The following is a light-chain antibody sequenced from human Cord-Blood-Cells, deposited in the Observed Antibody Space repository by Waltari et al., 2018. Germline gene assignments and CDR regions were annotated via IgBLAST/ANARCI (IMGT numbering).Light chain of an antibody. CDR3: QSYDSSLSGWV. J-gene: IGLJ3*02. V-gene: IGLV1-40*01. CDR1: SPNIGAGSA. CDR2: GNS. Sequence: QSVLTQPPSVSGAPGQRVTISCTGSSPNIGAGSAVPWYQQLPGTAPKLPIYGNSNRPSGVPDRFSGSKSGTSASLAITGLQAEDEADYYCQSYDSSLSGWVFGGGTKLTVL.